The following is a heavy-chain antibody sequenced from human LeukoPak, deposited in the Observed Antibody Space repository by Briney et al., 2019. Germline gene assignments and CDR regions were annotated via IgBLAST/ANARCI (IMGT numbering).Heavy chain of an antibody. D-gene: IGHD1-26*01. CDR3: AREEYSGSYEGAFDI. Sequence: ASVKVSCKASGYTFTGYYMHWVRQAPGQGLEWMGWINPNSGGTNYAQKFQGWVTMIRDTSISTAYMELSRLRSDDTAVYYCAREEYSGSYEGAFDIWGQGTMVTVSS. CDR1: GYTFTGYY. J-gene: IGHJ3*02. V-gene: IGHV1-2*04. CDR2: INPNSGGT.